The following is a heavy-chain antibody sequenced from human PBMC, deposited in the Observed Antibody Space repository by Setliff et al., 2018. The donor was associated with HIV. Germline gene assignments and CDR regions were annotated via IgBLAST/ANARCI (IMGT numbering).Heavy chain of an antibody. V-gene: IGHV4-39*01. Sequence: SETLSLTCSVSGASISSGDSYWSWVRQPPGKGLEWIGEINHSGSTNYNPSLKSRVTISVDTSKNQFSLRLSSVTAADTAVYYCARLSGGMVPNYWGQGTLVTVSS. J-gene: IGHJ4*02. CDR1: GASISSGDSY. CDR2: INHSGST. CDR3: ARLSGGMVPNY. D-gene: IGHD3-10*01.